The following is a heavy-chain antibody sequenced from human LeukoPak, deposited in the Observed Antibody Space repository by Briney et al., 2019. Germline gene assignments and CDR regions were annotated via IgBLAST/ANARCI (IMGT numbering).Heavy chain of an antibody. D-gene: IGHD5-24*01. CDR2: IWSDGSNK. Sequence: PGRSLRLSCAASGFTFSHYGMHWVRQAPGKGLEWVAVIWSDGSNKYYADSVKGRFTISRDNSKNTLYLQMNSLRAEDTAVYYCETLTGLQRNFDYWGQGTLVTVSS. CDR3: ETLTGLQRNFDY. V-gene: IGHV3-33*01. J-gene: IGHJ4*02. CDR1: GFTFSHYG.